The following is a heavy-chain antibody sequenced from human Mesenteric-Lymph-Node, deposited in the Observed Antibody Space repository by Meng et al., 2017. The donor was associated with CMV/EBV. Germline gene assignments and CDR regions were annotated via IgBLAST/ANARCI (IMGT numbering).Heavy chain of an antibody. J-gene: IGHJ6*02. D-gene: IGHD5-12*01. Sequence: LSLTCAASGFTFSSYEMNWVRQAPGKGLGWVSYISSSGSTIYYADSVKGRFTISRDNAKNSLYLQRNSLRAEDTAVYYCARRSGCSGYDYYYGMDVWGQGTTVTVSS. CDR3: ARRSGCSGYDYYYGMDV. V-gene: IGHV3-48*03. CDR2: ISSSGSTI. CDR1: GFTFSSYE.